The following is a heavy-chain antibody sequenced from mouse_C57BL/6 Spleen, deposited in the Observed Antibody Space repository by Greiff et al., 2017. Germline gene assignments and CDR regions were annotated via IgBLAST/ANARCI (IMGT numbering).Heavy chain of an antibody. J-gene: IGHJ2*01. D-gene: IGHD1-1*01. CDR1: GFNIKDYY. CDR2: IDPEDGDT. CDR3: TTAYGSRAFAY. Sequence: EVQLQQSGAELVRPGASVKLSCTASGFNIKDYYMHWVKQRPEQGLEWIGRIDPEDGDTEYAPKFQGKATMTADTSANTAYLQLSSLTSEDTAVYYWTTAYGSRAFAYWGQGTTLTVSS. V-gene: IGHV14-1*01.